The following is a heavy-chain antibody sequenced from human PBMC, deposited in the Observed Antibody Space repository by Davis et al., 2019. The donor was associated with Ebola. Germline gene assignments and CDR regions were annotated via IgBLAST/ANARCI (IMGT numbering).Heavy chain of an antibody. Sequence: SETLSLTCAVSGGSISSSNWWSWVRQPPGKGLEWIGEIYHSGSTNYNPSLKSRVTISVDTSKNQFSLKLSSVTAADTAVYYCARRQDYDFWSGYRNGMDVWGQGTTVTVSS. D-gene: IGHD3-3*01. J-gene: IGHJ6*02. CDR1: GGSISSSNW. CDR3: ARRQDYDFWSGYRNGMDV. CDR2: IYHSGST. V-gene: IGHV4-4*02.